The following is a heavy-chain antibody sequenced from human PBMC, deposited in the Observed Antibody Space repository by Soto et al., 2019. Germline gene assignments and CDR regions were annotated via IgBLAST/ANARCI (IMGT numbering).Heavy chain of an antibody. CDR3: ERGMLGPGDYYYGMDV. J-gene: IGHJ6*02. D-gene: IGHD7-27*01. V-gene: IGHV3-13*01. Sequence: GGSLRLSCAASGFTFSNYDMHWVRQAPGDGLEWVSGIGAASDTYYPVSVQGRFTVSRDNAKKSLYLQLNSLRAGDTAVYYCERGMLGPGDYYYGMDVWGQGTTVKVSS. CDR1: GFTFSNYD. CDR2: IGAASDT.